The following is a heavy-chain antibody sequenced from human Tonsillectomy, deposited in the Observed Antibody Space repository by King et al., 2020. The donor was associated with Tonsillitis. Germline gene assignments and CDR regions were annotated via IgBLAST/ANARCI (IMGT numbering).Heavy chain of an antibody. CDR1: GFTFSSYG. Sequence: VQLVESGGGVVHPGRSLRLSCAASGFTFSSYGMHWVRQAPGKGLEWVAVIWYDGSNKYYADSVKGRFTISRDNSKNTLYLQMNSLRAEDTAVYYCARGGSSGWSYYYGMDVWGQGTTVTVSS. CDR2: IWYDGSNK. V-gene: IGHV3-33*01. CDR3: ARGGSSGWSYYYGMDV. J-gene: IGHJ6*02. D-gene: IGHD6-19*01.